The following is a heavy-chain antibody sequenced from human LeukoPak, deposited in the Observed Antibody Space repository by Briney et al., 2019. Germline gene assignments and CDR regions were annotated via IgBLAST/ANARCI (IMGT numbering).Heavy chain of an antibody. J-gene: IGHJ6*02. V-gene: IGHV4-59*08. CDR3: ARHPLGPETDYGMDV. Sequence: SETLSLTCTVSGGSISSYYWSWIRQPPGKGLEWIGYIYYSGSTNYNPSLKSRVTISVDTSKNQFSLKLSSVTAADTAVCYRARHPLGPETDYGMDVWGQGTTVTVSS. CDR1: GGSISSYY. D-gene: IGHD1-14*01. CDR2: IYYSGST.